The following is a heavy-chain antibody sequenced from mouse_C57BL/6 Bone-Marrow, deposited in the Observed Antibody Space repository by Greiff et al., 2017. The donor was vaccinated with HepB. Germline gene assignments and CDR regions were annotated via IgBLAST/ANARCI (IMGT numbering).Heavy chain of an antibody. J-gene: IGHJ1*03. D-gene: IGHD2-1*01. Sequence: VQLQQSGPELVKPGASVKIPCKASGYTFTDYNMDWVKQSHGKSLEWIGDINPNNGGTIYNQKFKGKATLTVDKSSSTAYMELRSLTSEDTAVYYCATKIYYGNYEDFDVWGTGTTVTVSS. CDR3: ATKIYYGNYEDFDV. CDR1: GYTFTDYN. CDR2: INPNNGGT. V-gene: IGHV1-18*01.